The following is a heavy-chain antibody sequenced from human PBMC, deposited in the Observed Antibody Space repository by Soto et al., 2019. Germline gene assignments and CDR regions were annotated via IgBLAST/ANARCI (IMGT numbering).Heavy chain of an antibody. V-gene: IGHV1-69*13. Sequence: SVKVSCKASGGTFSSYAISWVRQAPGQGLEWMGGIIPIFGTANYAQKFQGRVTITADESTSTAYMELSSLRSEDTAVYYCARGALVGATTPLFDYWGQGTLVTVSS. CDR3: ARGALVGATTPLFDY. CDR1: GGTFSSYA. CDR2: IIPIFGTA. D-gene: IGHD1-26*01. J-gene: IGHJ4*02.